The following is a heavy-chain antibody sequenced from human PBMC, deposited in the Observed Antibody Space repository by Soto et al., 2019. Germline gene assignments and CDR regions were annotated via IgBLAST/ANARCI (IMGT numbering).Heavy chain of an antibody. V-gene: IGHV3-30-3*01. Sequence: QVQLVESGGGVVQPGRSLRLSCAASGFTFSSFAMHWFRQAPGKGLEWVAVISYDGSNKYYADSVKGRFTISRDNSKNXLXLXXNSLRAEDTAVYYCARMASFYCSGGSCYPTYGMDVWGQGTTVTVSS. J-gene: IGHJ6*02. CDR2: ISYDGSNK. D-gene: IGHD2-15*01. CDR1: GFTFSSFA. CDR3: ARMASFYCSGGSCYPTYGMDV.